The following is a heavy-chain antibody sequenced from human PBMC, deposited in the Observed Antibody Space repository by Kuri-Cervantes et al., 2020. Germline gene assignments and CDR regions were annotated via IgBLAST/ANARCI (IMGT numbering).Heavy chain of an antibody. V-gene: IGHV4-59*01. J-gene: IGHJ5*02. D-gene: IGHD4-23*01. CDR3: ARAQWIGGKHSYNWFGP. CDR2: IYYSGST. Sequence: SETLSLTCTVSGGSISSYYWSWIRQPPGKGLEWIGYIYYSGSTNYNPSLKSRVTISVDTSKNQFSLKLSSVTAADTAVYYCARAQWIGGKHSYNWFGPWGQGTLVTVSS. CDR1: GGSISSYY.